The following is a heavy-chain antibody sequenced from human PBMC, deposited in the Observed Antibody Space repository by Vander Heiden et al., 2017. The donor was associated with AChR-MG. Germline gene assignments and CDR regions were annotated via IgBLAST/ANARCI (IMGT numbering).Heavy chain of an antibody. Sequence: QVQLQESGPGVVKPSQNLALMCNVSGVSASGGPNHWNWIRQRPGKGLEWLAYMYSSGTTYYNPSLKSRLALSLDPSTNQFSLSLASVTAADTAVYYCARGILGDAFDVWGQGTLVTVSS. D-gene: IGHD3-3*02. J-gene: IGHJ3*01. V-gene: IGHV4-31*03. CDR3: ARGILGDAFDV. CDR2: MYSSGTT. CDR1: GVSASGGPNH.